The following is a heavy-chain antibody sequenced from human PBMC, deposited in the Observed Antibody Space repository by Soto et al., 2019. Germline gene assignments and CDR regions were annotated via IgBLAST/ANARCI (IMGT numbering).Heavy chain of an antibody. V-gene: IGHV1-3*01. CDR2: INAGNGNT. D-gene: IGHD1-20*01. Sequence: ASVKVSCKASGYTFASYGISWVRQAPGQRLEWMGWINAGNGNTKYSQKFQGRVTITRDTSASTAYMELSSLRSEDTAVYYCARGITLPTPLDYWGQGTLVTVSS. J-gene: IGHJ4*02. CDR3: ARGITLPTPLDY. CDR1: GYTFASYG.